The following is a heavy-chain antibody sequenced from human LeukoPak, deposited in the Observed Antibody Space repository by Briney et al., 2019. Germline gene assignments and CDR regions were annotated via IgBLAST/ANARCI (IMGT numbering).Heavy chain of an antibody. D-gene: IGHD6-13*01. CDR1: GDSVSSNSAA. Sequence: SQTLSLTCAISGDSVSSNSAAWNWIRQSPSRGLEWLGRTYYRSKWYNYYAVSVKSRITINPDTSKNQFSLQLNSVTPEDTAVYYCARGVRTIAAAGRYFDYWGQGTLVTVSS. J-gene: IGHJ4*02. V-gene: IGHV6-1*01. CDR3: ARGVRTIAAAGRYFDY. CDR2: TYYRSKWYN.